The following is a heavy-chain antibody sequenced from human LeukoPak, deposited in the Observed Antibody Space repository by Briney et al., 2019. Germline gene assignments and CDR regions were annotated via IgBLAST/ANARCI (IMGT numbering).Heavy chain of an antibody. V-gene: IGHV1-69*13. Sequence: SVKVSCKASGGTFSSYAISWVRQAPGQGLEWMGGIIPIFGTANYAQKFQGRVTITADESTSTAYMELSSLRSEDTAVYYCARGGSYFTSYYYYYYMDVWGKGTTVTISS. J-gene: IGHJ6*03. CDR1: GGTFSSYA. CDR3: ARGGSYFTSYYYYYYMDV. D-gene: IGHD3-10*01. CDR2: IIPIFGTA.